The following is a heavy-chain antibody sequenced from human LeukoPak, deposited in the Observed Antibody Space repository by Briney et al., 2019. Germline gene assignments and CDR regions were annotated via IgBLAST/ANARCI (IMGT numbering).Heavy chain of an antibody. Sequence: GGSLRLSCAASGFTFSSYAMSWVRQAPGKGLEWVSAISGSGGGTYYADSVKGRFTISRDNSKNTLYLQMNSLRAEDTAVYYCAKDLGAYYYDSSGYPWGQGTLVTVSS. CDR3: AKDLGAYYYDSSGYP. CDR2: ISGSGGGT. D-gene: IGHD3-22*01. V-gene: IGHV3-23*01. J-gene: IGHJ5*02. CDR1: GFTFSSYA.